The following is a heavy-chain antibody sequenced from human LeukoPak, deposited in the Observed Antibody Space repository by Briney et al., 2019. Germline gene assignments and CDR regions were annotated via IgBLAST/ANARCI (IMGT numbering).Heavy chain of an antibody. CDR1: GGTFSSYA. D-gene: IGHD2-15*01. CDR2: IIPIFGTA. J-gene: IGHJ6*04. Sequence: ASVKVSCKASGGTFSSYAISWVRQAPGQGLEWMGGIIPIFGTANYAQKFQGRVTITADESTSTAYMELSSLRSEDTAVYYCALLVAANYGMDVWGKGTTVTVSS. V-gene: IGHV1-69*13. CDR3: ALLVAANYGMDV.